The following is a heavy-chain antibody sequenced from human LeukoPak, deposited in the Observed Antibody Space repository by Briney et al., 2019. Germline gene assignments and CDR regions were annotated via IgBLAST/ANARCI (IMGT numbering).Heavy chain of an antibody. D-gene: IGHD6-13*01. V-gene: IGHV3-23*01. CDR1: GFTFSSNA. CDR3: AKTEDWYSSSWYWDY. J-gene: IGHJ4*02. Sequence: GGSLRLSCGVSGFTFSSNAMSWVRQAPGKGLEWISSISASGGSAYYADSVKGRFTISRDISKNTLYLQMISLRAEDTAVYYCAKTEDWYSSSWYWDYWGQGTLVTVSS. CDR2: ISASGGSA.